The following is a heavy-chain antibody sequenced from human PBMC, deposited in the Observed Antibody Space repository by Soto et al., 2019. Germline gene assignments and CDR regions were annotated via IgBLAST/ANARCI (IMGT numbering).Heavy chain of an antibody. D-gene: IGHD4-17*01. Sequence: GSLRLSCAASGFSFSSYALSWVRQAPGRGLEWVSTFSAGGRAYYADSVKGRFTLARDTSKNTLHLQTNSLTVEDTAVYYCAKESMPEHYGDTLFDYWGQGTRVTVSS. V-gene: IGHV3-23*01. CDR1: GFSFSSYA. J-gene: IGHJ4*02. CDR3: AKESMPEHYGDTLFDY. CDR2: FSAGGRA.